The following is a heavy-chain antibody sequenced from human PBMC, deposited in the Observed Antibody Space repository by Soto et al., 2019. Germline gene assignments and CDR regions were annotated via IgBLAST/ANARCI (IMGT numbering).Heavy chain of an antibody. Sequence: ASVKVSCKASGYTFTSYGISWVRQAPGQGLEGMGWISAYSGNTNYAQKLQGRVTMTTDTSTGTAYMELRSLRSDDTAVYYCARDHGYSSSWYGMDVWGQGTTVTVSS. V-gene: IGHV1-18*04. CDR1: GYTFTSYG. CDR3: ARDHGYSSSWYGMDV. J-gene: IGHJ6*02. CDR2: ISAYSGNT. D-gene: IGHD6-13*01.